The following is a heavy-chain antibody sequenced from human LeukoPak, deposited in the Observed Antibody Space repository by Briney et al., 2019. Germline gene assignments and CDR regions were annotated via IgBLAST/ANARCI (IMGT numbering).Heavy chain of an antibody. CDR1: GASISSYD. Sequence: SETLSLTCTVPGASISSYDWSWIRQPPGKGLEWIGYIYYSGSTNYTPSLKSRVTISVDTSKNQFSLKLSSVTAEDTAVYYCARDHKGARFDPWGQGTLVTVSS. CDR3: ARDHKGARFDP. J-gene: IGHJ5*02. CDR2: IYYSGST. V-gene: IGHV4-59*01. D-gene: IGHD3-16*01.